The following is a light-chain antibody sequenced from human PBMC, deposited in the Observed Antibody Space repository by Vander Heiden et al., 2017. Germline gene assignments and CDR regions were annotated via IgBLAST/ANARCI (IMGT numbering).Light chain of an antibody. CDR1: QSVSSSY. CDR3: QQDGSSPWT. CDR2: GAS. J-gene: IGKJ1*01. V-gene: IGKV3-20*01. Sequence: EIVLTQSPGTLSLSPGERATLSCRASQSVSSSYLAWYQQKPGQAPRLLIYGASSRATGIPDRFSGSGSGIDFTLTISRLEPEDFAVYYCQQDGSSPWTFGQGTKVEIK.